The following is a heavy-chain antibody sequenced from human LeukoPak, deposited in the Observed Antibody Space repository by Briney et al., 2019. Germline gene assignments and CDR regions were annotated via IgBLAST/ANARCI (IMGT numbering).Heavy chain of an antibody. J-gene: IGHJ4*02. CDR2: IYPGDSET. D-gene: IGHD1-1*01. Sequence: GESLKISCKGSGYGGFPSYWIAWVRQMPGKGPEWMGVIYPGDSETRYSPSFQGYVTISVDESISTAYLEWSSLQASDSGMYYCARLDTTVDYWGQGTLVTVSS. CDR3: ARLDTTVDY. CDR1: GYGGFPSYW. V-gene: IGHV5-51*01.